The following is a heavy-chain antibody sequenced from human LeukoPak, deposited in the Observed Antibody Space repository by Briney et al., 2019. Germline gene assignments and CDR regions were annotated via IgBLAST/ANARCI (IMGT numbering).Heavy chain of an antibody. Sequence: GESLKISCQASGFSFTTYWIAWVRQMPGKGLEWMGIIYPGDSDTRYSLSFQGRVTISADKSISTAYLQWSSLRASDTAIYYCARHIDLVRGVPCGMDVWGQGTTVTVSS. V-gene: IGHV5-51*01. D-gene: IGHD3-10*01. J-gene: IGHJ6*02. CDR1: GFSFTTYW. CDR2: IYPGDSDT. CDR3: ARHIDLVRGVPCGMDV.